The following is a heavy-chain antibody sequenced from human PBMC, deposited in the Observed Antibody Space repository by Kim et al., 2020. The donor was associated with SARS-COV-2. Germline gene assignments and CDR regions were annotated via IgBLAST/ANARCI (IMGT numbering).Heavy chain of an antibody. CDR2: GNT. D-gene: IGHD6-19*01. CDR3: ASSSHFDY. J-gene: IGHJ4*02. V-gene: IGHV1-8*01. Sequence: GNTGYAQKFQGRVTMTSNTSISTAYMELSSLRSEDTAVYYCASSSHFDYWGQGTLVTVSS.